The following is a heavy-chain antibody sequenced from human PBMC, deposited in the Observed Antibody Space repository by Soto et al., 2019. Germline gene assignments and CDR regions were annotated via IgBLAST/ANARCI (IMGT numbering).Heavy chain of an antibody. CDR1: GGSISSSRYY. CDR2: IYYSGST. CDR3: ASREVYYYGMDV. J-gene: IGHJ6*02. Sequence: QLQLQESGPGLVKPSETLSLTCTVSGGSISSSRYYWGWIRQPPGKGLEWIGSIYYSGSTYYNPSLKSRVTISVDTSKNQFSLKLSSVTAADTAVYYCASREVYYYGMDVWGQGTTVTVSS. V-gene: IGHV4-39*01.